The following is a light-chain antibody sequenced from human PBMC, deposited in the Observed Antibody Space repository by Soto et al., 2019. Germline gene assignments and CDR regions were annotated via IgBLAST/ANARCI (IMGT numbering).Light chain of an antibody. V-gene: IGKV3-15*01. Sequence: DIILTQSPATLSVSPGERATLSCRASRSVSTNLAWYQHKLGQGPRLLIYGASTRVTGVPARFSGSGSGTDFTLIISYQKSEDFGVYYCQQYDKSLPPVTFGGGTKVEI. CDR3: QQYDKSLPPVT. CDR2: GAS. CDR1: RSVSTN. J-gene: IGKJ4*01.